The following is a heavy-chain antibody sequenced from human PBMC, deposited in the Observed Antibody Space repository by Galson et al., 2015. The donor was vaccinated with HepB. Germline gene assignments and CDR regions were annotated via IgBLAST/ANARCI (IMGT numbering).Heavy chain of an antibody. CDR1: GYTLTELS. Sequence: SVKVSCKVSGYTLTELSMHWVRQAPGKGLEWMGGFDPEDGETIYAQKFQGRVTMTEDTSTDTAYMELSSLRSEDTAVYYCATEAVIAERRRTKYYYYYYMDVWGKGTTVTVSS. V-gene: IGHV1-24*01. D-gene: IGHD6-13*01. J-gene: IGHJ6*03. CDR3: ATEAVIAERRRTKYYYYYYMDV. CDR2: FDPEDGET.